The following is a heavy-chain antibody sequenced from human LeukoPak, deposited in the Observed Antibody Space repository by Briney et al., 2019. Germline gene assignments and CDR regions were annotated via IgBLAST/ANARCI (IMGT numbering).Heavy chain of an antibody. CDR1: GFNFSIYA. CDR3: AKRRGLELTYYYHMDV. J-gene: IGHJ6*03. D-gene: IGHD1-7*01. Sequence: GGSLRLSCAASGFNFSIYAMSWVRQAPGRGLQWVSGISASGATTYYADSVKGRFTISRDNSKNTLYLQMNSLRADDTAVYYCAKRRGLELTYYYHMDVWGKGTTVTVSS. CDR2: ISASGATT. V-gene: IGHV3-23*01.